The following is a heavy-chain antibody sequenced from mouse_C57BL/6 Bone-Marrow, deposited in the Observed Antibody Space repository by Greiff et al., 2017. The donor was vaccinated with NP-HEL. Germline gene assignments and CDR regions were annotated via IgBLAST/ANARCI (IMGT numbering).Heavy chain of an antibody. J-gene: IGHJ1*03. Sequence: QVQLQQPGAELVMPGASVKLSCKASGYTFTSYWMHRVKQRPGQGLEWIGEIDPSDSYTNYNQKFKGKSTLTVDKSSSTAYMQLSSLTSEDSAVYYCARRGYRAYDYWYFDVWGTGTTVTVSS. CDR3: ARRGYRAYDYWYFDV. D-gene: IGHD3-3*01. V-gene: IGHV1-69*01. CDR1: GYTFTSYW. CDR2: IDPSDSYT.